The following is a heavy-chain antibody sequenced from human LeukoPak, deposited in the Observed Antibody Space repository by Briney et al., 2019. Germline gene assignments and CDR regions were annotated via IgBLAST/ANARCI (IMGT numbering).Heavy chain of an antibody. CDR1: GFTLSSYA. CDR3: ARDLDIVATIVFDY. V-gene: IGHV3-30*04. J-gene: IGHJ4*02. Sequence: GRSLRLSCAASGFTLSSYAMHWVRQAPGKGLEWVAVISYDGSNKYYADSVKGRFTISRDNSKNTLYLQMNSLRAEDTAVYYCARDLDIVATIVFDYWGQGTLVTVSS. D-gene: IGHD5-12*01. CDR2: ISYDGSNK.